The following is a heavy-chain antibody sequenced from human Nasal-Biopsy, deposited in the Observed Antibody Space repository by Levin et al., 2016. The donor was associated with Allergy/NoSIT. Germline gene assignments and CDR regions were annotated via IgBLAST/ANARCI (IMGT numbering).Heavy chain of an antibody. CDR1: GYRFTNYW. CDR2: IDPSDSYI. V-gene: IGHV5-10-1*01. J-gene: IGHJ4*02. CDR3: ARYDDSTGHYYDSHDY. Sequence: KVSCKASGYRFTNYWISWVRQRPGKGLEWLGRIDPSDSYIKYSPSFQGHVTISVDTSTSTAYMQWTSLKASDTAMYYCARYDDSTGHYYDSHDYWGQGTLVTVSS. D-gene: IGHD3-9*01.